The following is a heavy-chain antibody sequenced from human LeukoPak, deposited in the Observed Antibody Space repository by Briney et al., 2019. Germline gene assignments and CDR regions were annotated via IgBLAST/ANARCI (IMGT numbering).Heavy chain of an antibody. V-gene: IGHV4-59*01. D-gene: IGHD6-13*01. CDR3: ARAGGKQQLVPAFDI. J-gene: IGHJ3*02. CDR2: IYYSGST. CDR1: GGSISSYY. Sequence: SETLSLTCTVSGGSISSYYWSWIRQPPGKGLEWIGYIYYSGSTNYNPSLKSRVTISVDTSKNQFSLKLSSVTAADTAVYYCARAGGKQQLVPAFDIWGQGTMVTVSS.